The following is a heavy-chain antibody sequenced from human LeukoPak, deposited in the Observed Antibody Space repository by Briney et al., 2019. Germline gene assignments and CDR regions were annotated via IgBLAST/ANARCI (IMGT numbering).Heavy chain of an antibody. CDR3: AKNGDRGAYCSGGTCYPYYYYYMDV. V-gene: IGHV3-23*01. J-gene: IGHJ6*03. D-gene: IGHD2-15*01. Sequence: PGGSLRLSCAASGFTFSSYAMSWVRQAPGKGLEWVSAISGSGGSTYYADSVKGRFTISRDNSKNTLYVQMKSLRAEDTAVYYCAKNGDRGAYCSGGTCYPYYYYYMDVWGKGTTVTISS. CDR2: ISGSGGST. CDR1: GFTFSSYA.